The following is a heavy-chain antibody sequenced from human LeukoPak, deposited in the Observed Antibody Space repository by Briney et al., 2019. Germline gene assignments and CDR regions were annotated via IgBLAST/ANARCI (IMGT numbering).Heavy chain of an antibody. CDR1: GDSITSSNYF. J-gene: IGHJ4*02. V-gene: IGHV4-39*07. D-gene: IGHD6-6*01. CDR2: IYYSGRT. Sequence: PSETLSLTCSVSGDSITSSNYFWAWIRQPPGKGLERVGSIYYSGRTFYNPSLKSRVTISVDTSKNQFSLKLTYVTAADTAVYYCAREWGGSSRSDYSGQGSLVTVSS. CDR3: AREWGGSSRSDY.